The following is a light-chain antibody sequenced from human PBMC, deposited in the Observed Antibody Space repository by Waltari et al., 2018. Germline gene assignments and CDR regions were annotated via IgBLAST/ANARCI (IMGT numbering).Light chain of an antibody. Sequence: QSALTQPASVSGSPGQSITISCTGTSSDVGSYNLVSWYQQHPGKAPKLMIYEVSKRPSGVSNRFPGSKSGNRASLTISGLQAEDEAGYYCCSYAGSSTVVFGRGTKLTVL. CDR3: CSYAGSSTVV. V-gene: IGLV2-23*02. J-gene: IGLJ2*01. CDR2: EVS. CDR1: SSDVGSYNL.